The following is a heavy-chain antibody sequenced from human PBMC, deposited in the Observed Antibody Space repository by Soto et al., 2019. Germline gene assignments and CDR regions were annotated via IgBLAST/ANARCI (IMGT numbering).Heavy chain of an antibody. J-gene: IGHJ5*02. CDR3: ARNSMSQQLVHWFDP. D-gene: IGHD6-13*01. Sequence: GGSLRLSCAASGFTFSNYNMNWVRQTPGKGLEWVSSISTSSSYIYYSDSVKGRFTISRDNVKNSLYLQMNSLRAEDTAVYYCARNSMSQQLVHWFDPWGQGTLVTVSS. CDR1: GFTFSNYN. V-gene: IGHV3-21*01. CDR2: ISTSSSYI.